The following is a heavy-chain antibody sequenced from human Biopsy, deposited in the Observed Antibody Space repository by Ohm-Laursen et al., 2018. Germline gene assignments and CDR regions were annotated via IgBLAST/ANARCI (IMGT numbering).Heavy chain of an antibody. J-gene: IGHJ6*02. CDR2: IYYSVMT. CDR3: ARDSGILNYGNFKYYHYYGMDV. Sequence: SETLSLTCGVSGDSVTKYYWSWIRQPPGKGLEWIGHIYYSVMTNYNPSLQSRVSISVDTSRNQVSLTLRSVTAADTAVYYCARDSGILNYGNFKYYHYYGMDVWGQGTKVTVSS. D-gene: IGHD4-11*01. CDR1: GDSVTKYY. V-gene: IGHV4-59*02.